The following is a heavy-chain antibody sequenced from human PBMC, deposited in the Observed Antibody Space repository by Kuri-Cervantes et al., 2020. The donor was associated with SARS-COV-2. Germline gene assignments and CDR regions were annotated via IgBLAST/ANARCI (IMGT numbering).Heavy chain of an antibody. Sequence: GESLKISCAASGFTFSSYGMHWVRQAPGKGLEWVANIKEDGSEINYVDSVKGRFTISRDNARNSLDLQMNSLRAEDTAVYYCATERVDDYSRFYYYYYMDVWGKGTTVTVSS. J-gene: IGHJ6*03. CDR1: GFTFSSYG. CDR3: ATERVDDYSRFYYYYYMDV. V-gene: IGHV3-7*01. CDR2: IKEDGSEI. D-gene: IGHD4-11*01.